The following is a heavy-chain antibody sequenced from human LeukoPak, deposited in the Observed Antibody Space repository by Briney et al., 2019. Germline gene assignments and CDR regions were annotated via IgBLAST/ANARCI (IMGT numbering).Heavy chain of an antibody. Sequence: ASVKVSCKASGGSFSNYAISWVRQAPGQGLEWMGGIIPVFGTVNYAQKFQGKVTITAVESTSTAYMEVSSLRSEDTAVYYCARTLSYSGNYGFDYWGQGTLVTVSS. J-gene: IGHJ4*02. CDR2: IIPVFGTV. V-gene: IGHV1-69*13. CDR3: ARTLSYSGNYGFDY. CDR1: GGSFSNYA. D-gene: IGHD1-26*01.